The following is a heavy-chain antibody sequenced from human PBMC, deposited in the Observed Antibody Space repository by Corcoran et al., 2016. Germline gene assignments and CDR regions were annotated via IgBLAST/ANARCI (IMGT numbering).Heavy chain of an antibody. CDR1: GGSFSGYY. Sequence: QVQLQQWGAGLLKPSETLSLTCAVYGGSFSGYYWSWIRQPPGKGLEWIGEINHSGSTNYNPSLKSRVTISVDTSKNQFSLKLSSVTAADTAVYYCARLWSGSSWYPFDYWGQGTLVTVSS. CDR3: ARLWSGSSWYPFDY. CDR2: INHSGST. V-gene: IGHV4-34*01. J-gene: IGHJ4*02. D-gene: IGHD6-13*01.